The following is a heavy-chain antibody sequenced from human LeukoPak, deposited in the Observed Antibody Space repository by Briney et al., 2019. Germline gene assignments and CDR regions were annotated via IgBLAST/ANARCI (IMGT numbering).Heavy chain of an antibody. D-gene: IGHD2-15*01. Sequence: PSETLSLTCAVYGGSFSGSYWSWIRQPPGKGLEWIGEINHSGSTNYNPSLKSRVTISVDKSKNQFSLKLSSVTAADTAVYYCARDQLRGGSRQHDYWGQGTLVTVSS. J-gene: IGHJ4*02. CDR2: INHSGST. V-gene: IGHV4-34*01. CDR3: ARDQLRGGSRQHDY. CDR1: GGSFSGSY.